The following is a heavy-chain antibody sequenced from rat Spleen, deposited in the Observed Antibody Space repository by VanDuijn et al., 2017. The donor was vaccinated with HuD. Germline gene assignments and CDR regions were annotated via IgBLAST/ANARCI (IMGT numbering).Heavy chain of an antibody. Sequence: EVQLQESGPGLVKPSQSISLTCSVTGYSITNNYWGWIRKFPGNKLEWMGYINSAGSTNYNPSLKRRISITRDTSKIQFCQQVNSVTTDDTALYYCAKTMEADYYVMVAWGQGASVTVS. J-gene: IGHJ4*01. D-gene: IGHD1-3*01. CDR3: AKTMEADYYVMVA. CDR2: INSAGST. CDR1: GYSITNNY. V-gene: IGHV3-3*01.